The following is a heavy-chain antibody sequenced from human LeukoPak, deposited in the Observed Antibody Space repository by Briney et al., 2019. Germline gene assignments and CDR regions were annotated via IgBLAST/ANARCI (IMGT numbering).Heavy chain of an antibody. CDR1: GYSFTSYW. D-gene: IGHD5-24*01. CDR3: ARRKGDGYNSPFDY. Sequence: GESLKISCKGSGYSFTSYWITWVRQMPGKGLEWMGRIDPSDSYTKYSPSFQGHVTISADKSISTAYLQWSSLKASDTAMYYCARRKGDGYNSPFDYWGQGILVTVSS. CDR2: IDPSDSYT. J-gene: IGHJ4*02. V-gene: IGHV5-10-1*01.